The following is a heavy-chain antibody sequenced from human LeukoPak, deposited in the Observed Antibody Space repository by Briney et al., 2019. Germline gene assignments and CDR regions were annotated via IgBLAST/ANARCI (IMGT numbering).Heavy chain of an antibody. J-gene: IGHJ6*03. V-gene: IGHV4-34*01. CDR3: ARTPKRHYYYMDV. CDR2: INHSGST. CDR1: GGSFSGYY. D-gene: IGHD6-25*01. Sequence: SETLSLTCAVYGGSFSGYYWSWIRQPPGKGLEWIGEINHSGSTNYNPSLKSRVTISVDTSKNQFSLKLSSVTAVDTAVYYCARTPKRHYYYMDVWGKGTTVTVSS.